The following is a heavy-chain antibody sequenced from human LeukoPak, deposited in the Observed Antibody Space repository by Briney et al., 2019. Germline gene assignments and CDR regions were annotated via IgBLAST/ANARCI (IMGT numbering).Heavy chain of an antibody. CDR2: IIPIFGTA. V-gene: IGHV1-69*05. J-gene: IGHJ4*02. Sequence: SVKVSCKASGGTFSSYAISLVRQAPGQGLEWMGGIIPIFGTANYAQKFQGRVTITTDESTSTAYMELSSLRSEDTAVYYCARHGDSSGYYYFDYWGQGTLVTVSS. D-gene: IGHD3-22*01. CDR1: GGTFSSYA. CDR3: ARHGDSSGYYYFDY.